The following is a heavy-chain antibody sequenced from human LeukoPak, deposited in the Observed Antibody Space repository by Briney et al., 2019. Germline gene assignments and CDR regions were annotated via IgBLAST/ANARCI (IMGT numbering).Heavy chain of an antibody. V-gene: IGHV4-38-2*02. D-gene: IGHD2-21*01. CDR2: TFHSGSP. CDR3: ARDAEGDFDY. J-gene: IGHJ4*02. Sequence: SETLSLTCNVSGYSISSGYYWGWIRQPPGKALEWIGTTFHSGSPNYNPSLKSRVTISIDTSKNQFSLKLSSVTAADTAFYYCARDAEGDFDYWGQGTLVTVSS. CDR1: GYSISSGYY.